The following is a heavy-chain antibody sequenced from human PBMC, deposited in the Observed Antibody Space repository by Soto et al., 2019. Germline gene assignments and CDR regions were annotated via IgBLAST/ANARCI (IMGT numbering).Heavy chain of an antibody. Sequence: ASVKVSCKASGYTFTGYYMHWVRQAPGQGLEWMGWINPNSGGTNYAQKFQGWVTMTRDTSISTAYMELSRLRSDDTAVYYCARGALRSGANYYYYYGMDVWGQGTTVTVSS. CDR3: ARGALRSGANYYYYYGMDV. J-gene: IGHJ6*02. CDR2: INPNSGGT. CDR1: GYTFTGYY. V-gene: IGHV1-2*04. D-gene: IGHD3-10*02.